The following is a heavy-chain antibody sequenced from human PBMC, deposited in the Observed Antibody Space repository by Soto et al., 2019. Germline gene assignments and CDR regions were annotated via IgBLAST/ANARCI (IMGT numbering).Heavy chain of an antibody. J-gene: IGHJ6*02. V-gene: IGHV1-69*02. Sequence: SVKVSCKASGGTFSSYTISWVRQAPGQGLEWMGRIIPILGIANYAQKFQGRVTITADESTSTAYMELSSLRSEDTAVYYCAGILWFGELSPYYYGMDVWGQGTTVTVSS. CDR2: IIPILGIA. D-gene: IGHD3-10*01. CDR1: GGTFSSYT. CDR3: AGILWFGELSPYYYGMDV.